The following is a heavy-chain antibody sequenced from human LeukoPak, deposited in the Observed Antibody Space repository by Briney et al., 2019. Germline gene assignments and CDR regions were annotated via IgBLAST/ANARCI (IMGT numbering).Heavy chain of an antibody. CDR1: GFTFSSYG. Sequence: PGRSLRLSCAASGFTFSSYGMHWVGQAPGKGLEWVAVIWYDGSNKYYADSVKGRFTISRDNSKNTLYLQMNSLRAEDTAVYYCARDGVAGKFDYWGHGTLVTVSS. V-gene: IGHV3-33*01. D-gene: IGHD6-19*01. J-gene: IGHJ4*01. CDR3: ARDGVAGKFDY. CDR2: IWYDGSNK.